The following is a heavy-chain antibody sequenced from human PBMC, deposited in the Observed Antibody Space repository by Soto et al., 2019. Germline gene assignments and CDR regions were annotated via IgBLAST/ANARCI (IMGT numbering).Heavy chain of an antibody. Sequence: QVQLVQSGAEVKKPGASVKVSCKASGYTFTSYDINWVRQAPGQGLEWMGWMNANSGNTGYAQKFQGRVTMTRNTAKSTAYMELSSLRSEDTAVYYCARENTSYGMDVGSQWTTVTVSS. CDR2: MNANSGNT. V-gene: IGHV1-8*01. CDR1: GYTFTSYD. J-gene: IGHJ6*02. CDR3: ARENTSYGMDV.